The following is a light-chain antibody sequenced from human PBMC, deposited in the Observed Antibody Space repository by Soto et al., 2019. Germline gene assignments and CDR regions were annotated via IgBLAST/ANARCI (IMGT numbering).Light chain of an antibody. Sequence: EIVMTQSPATLSVSLGERVTLSGRASQKISSNLAWYQQKPGQAPRLLIYDASNRATGIPARFSGSGSGADFTLTISRLEPEDFAVYYCQQRSNWPLTFGGGTRVDIK. V-gene: IGKV3-11*01. CDR3: QQRSNWPLT. J-gene: IGKJ4*01. CDR2: DAS. CDR1: QKISSN.